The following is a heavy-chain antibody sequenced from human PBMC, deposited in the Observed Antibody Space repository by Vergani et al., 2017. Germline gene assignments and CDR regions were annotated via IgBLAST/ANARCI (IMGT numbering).Heavy chain of an antibody. V-gene: IGHV3-48*03. CDR1: GFTVSSKY. CDR2: ISSSGSTI. J-gene: IGHJ6*02. Sequence: EVQLVESGGGLIQPGGSLRLSCAASGFTVSSKYMSWVRQAPGKGLEWVSYISSSGSTIYYADSVKGRFTISRDNAKNSLYLQMNSLRAEDTAVYYCARDGYNSLYGMDVWGQGTTVTVSS. D-gene: IGHD5-24*01. CDR3: ARDGYNSLYGMDV.